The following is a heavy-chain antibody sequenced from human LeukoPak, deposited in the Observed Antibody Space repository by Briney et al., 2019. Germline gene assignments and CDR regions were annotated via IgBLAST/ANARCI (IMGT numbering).Heavy chain of an antibody. CDR2: INSDGSST. CDR1: GFTFSSYW. J-gene: IGHJ4*02. CDR3: ARGARIAARLRGPPDY. D-gene: IGHD6-6*01. Sequence: PGGSLRLSCAASGFTFSSYWMHWVRQAPGKGLVWVSRINSDGSSTSYADSVKGRFTISRDNAKNSLYLQMNSLRAEDTAVYYCARGARIAARLRGPPDYWGQGTLVTVSS. V-gene: IGHV3-74*01.